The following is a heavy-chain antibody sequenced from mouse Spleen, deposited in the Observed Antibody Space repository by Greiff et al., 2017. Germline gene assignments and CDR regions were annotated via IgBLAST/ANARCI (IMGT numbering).Heavy chain of an antibody. CDR3: ARSGTEYYFDY. CDR1: GYTFTNYW. V-gene: IGHV1-63*02. J-gene: IGHJ2*01. D-gene: IGHD4-1*01. Sequence: VKLMESGAELVRPGTSVKISCKASGYTFTNYWLGWVKQRPGHGLEWIGDIYPGGGYTNYNEKFKGKATLTADTSSSTAYMQLSSLTSEDSAVYFCARSGTEYYFDYWGQGTTLTVSS. CDR2: IYPGGGYT.